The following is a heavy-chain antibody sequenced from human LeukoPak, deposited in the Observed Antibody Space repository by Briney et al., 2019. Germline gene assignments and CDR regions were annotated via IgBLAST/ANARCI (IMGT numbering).Heavy chain of an antibody. CDR2: ISSRSSAI. J-gene: IGHJ4*02. Sequence: GGSLRLSCSASGFAFSTYSMNWVRQAPGEGLEWASSISSRSSAIYYADSVKGRFTISRDNAKDSLFLQMNSLRAEDTAVYFCAGRSCSDGVCPLDYWGQGVLVTVSS. D-gene: IGHD2-8*01. CDR1: GFAFSTYS. V-gene: IGHV3-21*01. CDR3: AGRSCSDGVCPLDY.